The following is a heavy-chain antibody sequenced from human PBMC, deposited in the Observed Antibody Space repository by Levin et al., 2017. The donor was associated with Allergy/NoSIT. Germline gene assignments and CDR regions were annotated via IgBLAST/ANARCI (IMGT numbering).Heavy chain of an antibody. CDR2: ISYDGSNK. J-gene: IGHJ4*02. V-gene: IGHV3-30*03. CDR3: ARVQQLILAFDY. CDR1: GFTFSSYG. D-gene: IGHD6-13*01. Sequence: PGGSLRLSCAASGFTFSSYGMHWVRQVPGKGLEWVALISYDGSNKYYADSVKGRFTISRDNSKNTLYLQMNGLRAEDTAVYYCARVQQLILAFDYWGQGTLVTVSS.